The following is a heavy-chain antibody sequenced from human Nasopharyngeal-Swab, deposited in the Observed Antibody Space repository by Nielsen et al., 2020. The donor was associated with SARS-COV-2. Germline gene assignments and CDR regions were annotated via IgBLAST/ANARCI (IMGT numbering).Heavy chain of an antibody. CDR1: GGTFSSYA. D-gene: IGHD1-26*01. CDR2: IIPIFGTA. V-gene: IGHV1-69*13. CDR3: ARTDSGSYAAYFDY. Sequence: SVKVSCKASGGTFSSYAISWVRQAPGQGLEWMGGIIPIFGTANYAQKFQGRVTITADESTSTAYMELSSLRPEDTAVYYCARTDSGSYAAYFDYWGQGTQVTVSS. J-gene: IGHJ4*02.